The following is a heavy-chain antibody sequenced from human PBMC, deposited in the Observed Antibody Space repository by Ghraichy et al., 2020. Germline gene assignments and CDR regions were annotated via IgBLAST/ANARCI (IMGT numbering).Heavy chain of an antibody. CDR3: AREGYYDSSGYYDY. V-gene: IGHV4-59*01. J-gene: IGHJ4*02. Sequence: SETLSLTCTVSGGSISSYYWRWIRQPPGKGLEWIGYIYYSGSTNYNPSLKSRVTISVDTSKNQFSLKLSSVTAADTAVYYCAREGYYDSSGYYDYWGQGTLVTVSS. CDR1: GGSISSYY. D-gene: IGHD3-22*01. CDR2: IYYSGST.